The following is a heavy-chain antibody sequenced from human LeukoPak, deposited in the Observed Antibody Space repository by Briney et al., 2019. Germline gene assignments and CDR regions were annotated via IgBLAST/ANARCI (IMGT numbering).Heavy chain of an antibody. Sequence: GGSLRLSCALSGCIFGNYDMLWVRQAPAKGPEWVSIISSSGDITHYADSVRGRFTLSRDNYKKTLDLQMNGLRADDTAMYYCAKGRGVIYYDFDYWGQGTLVTVSS. CDR3: AKGRGVIYYDFDY. CDR1: GCIFGNYD. V-gene: IGHV3-23*01. J-gene: IGHJ4*02. D-gene: IGHD3-3*01. CDR2: ISSSGDIT.